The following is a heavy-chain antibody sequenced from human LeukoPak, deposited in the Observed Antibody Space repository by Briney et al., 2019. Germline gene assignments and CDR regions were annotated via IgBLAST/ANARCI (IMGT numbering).Heavy chain of an antibody. V-gene: IGHV3-66*01. CDR3: ARDIDTAMATEDY. CDR2: ISSGGNT. J-gene: IGHJ4*02. D-gene: IGHD5-18*01. Sequence: PGGSLRLSCAASGFTVSSNYMSWVRQAPGKGLEWVSAISSGGNTYYADSVKGRFTISRDNAKNSLYLQMNSLRAEDTAVYYCARDIDTAMATEDYWGQGTLVTVSS. CDR1: GFTVSSNY.